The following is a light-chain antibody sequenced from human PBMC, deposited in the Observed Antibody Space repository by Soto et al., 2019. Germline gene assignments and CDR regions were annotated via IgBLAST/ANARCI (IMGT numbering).Light chain of an antibody. CDR2: RAS. CDR1: QSISTW. CDR3: QQYDSHSGYT. V-gene: IGKV1-5*03. Sequence: DIQMTQSPSTLSASVGDRVTITCRASQSISTWLAWYQQKPGKAPKLLIYRASTLENGVPSRFSGSGSGTEFTLTITSLQADDFATYYCQQYDSHSGYTFGQGTRLEFK. J-gene: IGKJ2*01.